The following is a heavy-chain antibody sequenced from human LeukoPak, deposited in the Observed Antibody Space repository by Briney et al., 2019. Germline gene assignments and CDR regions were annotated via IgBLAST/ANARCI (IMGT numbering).Heavy chain of an antibody. CDR3: ARLLEQQLGIDP. J-gene: IGHJ5*02. Sequence: PSETLSLTCAVYGGSFSGYYWSWIRQPPGKGLEWIGEINHSGSTNYNPSLKSRVTISVDTSKNQFSLKLSSVTAADTAVYYCARLLEQQLGIDPWGQGTLVTVSS. CDR1: GGSFSGYY. D-gene: IGHD6-13*01. CDR2: INHSGST. V-gene: IGHV4-34*01.